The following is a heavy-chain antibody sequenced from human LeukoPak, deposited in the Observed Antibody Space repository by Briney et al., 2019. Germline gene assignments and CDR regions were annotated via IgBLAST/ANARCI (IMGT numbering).Heavy chain of an antibody. D-gene: IGHD2-15*01. CDR2: ISWNSGSI. CDR1: GFTLDDYA. CDR3: ARPHCSGGSCYSSPFDY. V-gene: IGHV3-9*01. J-gene: IGHJ4*02. Sequence: GGSLRLSCAASGFTLDDYAMHWVRQAPGKGLEWVSGISWNSGSIGYADSVKGRFTISRDNAKNSLYLQMNSLRAEDTALYYCARPHCSGGSCYSSPFDYWGQGTLVTVSS.